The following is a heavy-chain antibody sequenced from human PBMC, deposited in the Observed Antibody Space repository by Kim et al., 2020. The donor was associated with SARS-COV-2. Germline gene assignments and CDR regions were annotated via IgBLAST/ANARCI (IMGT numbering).Heavy chain of an antibody. CDR2: INPNCRST. J-gene: IGHJ6*03. V-gene: IGHV1-46*01. CDR1: GYTFTSYY. Sequence: ASVKVSCKVSGYTFTSYYINWVRQAPRQGLEWMGVINPNCRSTTYAQKFQGRLTMIADTSTSTVYMELSSLTSEDTAVYYCARDMLRCIAACYFPCYY. D-gene: IGHD2-15*01. CDR3: ARDMLRCIAACYFPCYY.